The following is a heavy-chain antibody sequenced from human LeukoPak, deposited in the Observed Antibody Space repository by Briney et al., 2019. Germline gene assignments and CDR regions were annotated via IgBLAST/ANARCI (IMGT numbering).Heavy chain of an antibody. CDR3: AKDLRDYGAHFDY. CDR2: ISGSGGST. Sequence: GGSLRLSCAASGFTFRSSAMNWVRQAPGKGLEWVSAISGSGGSTYYADSVKGRFTISRDNSKNTLYLQMNSLRAEDTAVYYCAKDLRDYGAHFDYWGQGTLVTVSS. D-gene: IGHD4-17*01. V-gene: IGHV3-23*01. J-gene: IGHJ4*02. CDR1: GFTFRSSA.